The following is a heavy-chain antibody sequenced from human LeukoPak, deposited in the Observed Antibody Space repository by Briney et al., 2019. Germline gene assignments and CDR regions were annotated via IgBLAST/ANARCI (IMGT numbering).Heavy chain of an antibody. Sequence: GESLKISCKGSGYSFTSLWIVWVRQMPGKGLEWVGNIYPGDSDTRYSPSFHGQVTISADKFISTAYLQWSSLQASDSAVYYCACGSFGGFNFWGQGTLVTVSS. CDR2: IYPGDSDT. CDR3: ACGSFGGFNF. V-gene: IGHV5-51*01. J-gene: IGHJ4*02. CDR1: GYSFTSLW. D-gene: IGHD3-16*01.